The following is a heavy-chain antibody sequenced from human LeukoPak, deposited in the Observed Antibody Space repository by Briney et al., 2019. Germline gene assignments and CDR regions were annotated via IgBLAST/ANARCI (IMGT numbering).Heavy chain of an antibody. D-gene: IGHD6-6*01. CDR1: GGTFSSYA. CDR3: ARTLGQLVDGMDV. Sequence: SVKVSCKASGGTFSSYAISWVRQAPGQGLEWMGGIIPIFGTANYAQKFQGRVMITADESTSTAYMELSSLRSEDTAVYYCARTLGQLVDGMDVWGQGTTVTVSS. CDR2: IIPIFGTA. J-gene: IGHJ6*02. V-gene: IGHV1-69*01.